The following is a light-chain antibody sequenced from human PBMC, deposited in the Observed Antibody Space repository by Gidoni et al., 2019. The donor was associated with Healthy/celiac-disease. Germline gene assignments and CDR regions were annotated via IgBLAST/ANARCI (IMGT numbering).Light chain of an antibody. CDR3: KQRSNWPLT. CDR2: DAS. Sequence: ERATLPCRASQSVRSYLAWYQQKPGQAPTLLIYDASNRAPGIPARFSGSGSGTDFTLTISSLEAEDFAVYYCKQRSNWPLTFGGGTKVEIK. CDR1: QSVRSY. V-gene: IGKV3-11*01. J-gene: IGKJ4*01.